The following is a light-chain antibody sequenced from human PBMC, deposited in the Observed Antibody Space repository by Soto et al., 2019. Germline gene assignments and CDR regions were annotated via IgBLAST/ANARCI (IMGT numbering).Light chain of an antibody. V-gene: IGLV2-8*01. CDR3: SSYAGSNNWV. CDR2: EVS. CDR1: SSDVGDYNY. Sequence: QSALTQPPSASGSPGQSVTISCTGTSSDVGDYNYVSWYQQYPGKAPKLMIYEVSKRPSGVPDRFSGSKSGNAASLTVSGLQADDEADYYCSSYAGSNNWVFGGGTQLTVL. J-gene: IGLJ3*02.